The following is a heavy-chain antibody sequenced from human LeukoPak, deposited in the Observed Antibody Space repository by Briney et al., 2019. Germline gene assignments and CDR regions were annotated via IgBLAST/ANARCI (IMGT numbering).Heavy chain of an antibody. CDR3: ARGILGGGGF. V-gene: IGHV3-7*01. J-gene: IGHJ4*01. D-gene: IGHD2-15*01. Sequence: GGSLRLSCAASGFTFSTHPMSWVRQAPGKGLEWVANIKEDGSLKRYVDSVKGRFTISRDNAKNSLYLQMNSLGAEDTAVYYCARGILGGGGFWGQEPWSPSPQ. CDR1: GFTFSTHP. CDR2: IKEDGSLK.